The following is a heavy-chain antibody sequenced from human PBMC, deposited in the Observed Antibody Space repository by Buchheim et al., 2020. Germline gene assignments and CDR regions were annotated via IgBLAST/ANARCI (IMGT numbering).Heavy chain of an antibody. CDR1: GGSISSGDYY. D-gene: IGHD2-15*01. CDR2: IYYSGST. Sequence: QVQLQESGPGLVKPSQTLSLTCTVSGGSISSGDYYWSWIRQPPGKGLEWIGYIYYSGSTYYNPSLKSRVTISVDTSHNQFSLKLSSVTAADTAVYYCARDCSGGSCYEKGYYYYGMDVWGQGTT. V-gene: IGHV4-30-4*01. J-gene: IGHJ6*02. CDR3: ARDCSGGSCYEKGYYYYGMDV.